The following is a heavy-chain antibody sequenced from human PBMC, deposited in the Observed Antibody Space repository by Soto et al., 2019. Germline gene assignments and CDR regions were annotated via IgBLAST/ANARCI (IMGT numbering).Heavy chain of an antibody. D-gene: IGHD3-22*01. CDR1: GGTFSSYA. CDR3: ARILSQGDYYYDSSGYRSYYAFDI. V-gene: IGHV1-69*01. CDR2: IIPIFGTA. Sequence: QVQLVQSGAEVKKPGSSVKVSCKASGGTFSSYAISWVRQAPGQGLEWMGGIIPIFGTANYAQKFQGRVTITAAESTSNAYMGMSRLRSEDTAVYYCARILSQGDYYYDSSGYRSYYAFDIWGQGTMVTVSS. J-gene: IGHJ3*02.